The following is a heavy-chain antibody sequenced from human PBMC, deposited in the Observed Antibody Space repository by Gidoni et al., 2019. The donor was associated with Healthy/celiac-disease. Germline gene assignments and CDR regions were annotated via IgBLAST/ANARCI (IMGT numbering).Heavy chain of an antibody. V-gene: IGHV3-30*18. D-gene: IGHD5-12*01. CDR3: AKDRLSGYDNFDY. CDR2: ISYDGSNK. CDR1: GFTFSSYG. J-gene: IGHJ4*02. Sequence: QVQLVESGGGVVQPGRSLRLSCAASGFTFSSYGMHWVRQAPGKGLEWVAVISYDGSNKYYADSVKGRFTISRDNSKNTLYLQMNSLRAEDTAVYYCAKDRLSGYDNFDYWGQGTLVTVSS.